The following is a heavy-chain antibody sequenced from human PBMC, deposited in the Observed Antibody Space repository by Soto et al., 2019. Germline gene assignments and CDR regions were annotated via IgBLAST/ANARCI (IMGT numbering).Heavy chain of an antibody. CDR3: ARHTYYYGMDV. V-gene: IGHV4-59*08. CDR2: IYYSGST. Sequence: QVQLQESGPGLVKPSETLSLTCTVSGGSISSYYWSWIRQPPGKGLEWIGYIYYSGSTNYNPSLKSQVTTSVDPSKNQFSLKLSSVTAADTAVYYCARHTYYYGMDVWGQGTTVTVSS. CDR1: GGSISSYY. J-gene: IGHJ6*02.